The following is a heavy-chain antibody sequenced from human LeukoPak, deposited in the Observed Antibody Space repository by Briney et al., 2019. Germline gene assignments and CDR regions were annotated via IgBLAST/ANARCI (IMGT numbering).Heavy chain of an antibody. Sequence: GGSLRLSCAASGFTFSNYWMSWVRQAPGKGLEWVANIKQDGSEKYYVDSVKGRFTISRDNAKNSLYLQMNSLRAEDTAVYYCAREGQQWLVTASIPLYWGQGTLVTVSS. D-gene: IGHD6-19*01. CDR2: IKQDGSEK. J-gene: IGHJ4*02. CDR1: GFTFSNYW. CDR3: AREGQQWLVTASIPLY. V-gene: IGHV3-7*01.